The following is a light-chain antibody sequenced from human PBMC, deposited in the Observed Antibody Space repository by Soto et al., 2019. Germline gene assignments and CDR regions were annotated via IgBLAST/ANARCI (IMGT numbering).Light chain of an antibody. CDR1: SSDVGSHNF. J-gene: IGLJ2*01. CDR2: EVT. Sequence: QSALTQPASVSGSPGQSITISCTGSSSDVGSHNFVSWYQQRPGKAPKLMIFEVTKRPSGVSSRFSASKSGNTASLTISGVQAEDDADYYCCSYAGTTTWVFGGGTQLTVL. V-gene: IGLV2-23*02. CDR3: CSYAGTTTWV.